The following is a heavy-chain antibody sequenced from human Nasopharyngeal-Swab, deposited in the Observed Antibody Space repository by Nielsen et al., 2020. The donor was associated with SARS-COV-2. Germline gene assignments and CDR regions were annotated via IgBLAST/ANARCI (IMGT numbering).Heavy chain of an antibody. V-gene: IGHV3-33*01. J-gene: IGHJ6*02. CDR3: ARDWRRVRMGSVDYGMDV. D-gene: IGHD2-15*01. CDR1: GFTFSSYA. Sequence: GGSLRLSCAASGFTFSSYAMHWVRQAPGKGLEWVAVIWYDGSNKYYANSVKGRFTISRDNSKNTLYLQMNSLRAEDTAVYYCARDWRRVRMGSVDYGMDVWGQGTTVTVSS. CDR2: IWYDGSNK.